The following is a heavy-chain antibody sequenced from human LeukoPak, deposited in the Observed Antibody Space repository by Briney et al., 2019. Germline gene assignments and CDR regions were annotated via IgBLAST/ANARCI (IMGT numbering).Heavy chain of an antibody. Sequence: SETLSLTCAVYGGSFSGYYWSWIRQPPGKGLEWIGEINHSGSTNYNPSLKSRVTFSVDTSKNHFSLKLISVTAADTAVYYCARREDFWYFDLWGRGTLVTVSS. CDR1: GGSFSGYY. V-gene: IGHV4-34*01. CDR2: INHSGST. CDR3: ARREDFWYFDL. J-gene: IGHJ2*01.